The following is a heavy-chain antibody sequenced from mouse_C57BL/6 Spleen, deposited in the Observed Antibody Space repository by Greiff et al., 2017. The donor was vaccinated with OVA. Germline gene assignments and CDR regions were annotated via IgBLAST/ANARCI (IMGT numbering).Heavy chain of an antibody. D-gene: IGHD4-1*02. CDR1: GFSFNTYA. J-gene: IGHJ4*01. Sequence: EVKLMESGGGLVQPKGSLKLSCAASGFSFNTYAMNWVRQAPGKGLEWVARIRSKSNNYATYYADSVKDRFTISRDDSESMLYLQMNNLKTEDTAMYYCVRPNWDDYAMDYWGQGTSVTVSS. V-gene: IGHV10-1*01. CDR2: IRSKSNNYAT. CDR3: VRPNWDDYAMDY.